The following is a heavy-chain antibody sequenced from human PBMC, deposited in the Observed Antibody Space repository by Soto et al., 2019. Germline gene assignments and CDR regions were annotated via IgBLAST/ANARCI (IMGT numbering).Heavy chain of an antibody. V-gene: IGHV3-33*01. CDR2: IWYDGSNK. CDR1: GFSFNNLG. Sequence: GGSLRLSCVASGFSFNNLGMHWVRQAPGKGLEWVAVIWYDGSNKYYADSVKGRFTISRDNSKNTLYLQMSSLRAEDTAVYFCARDPSHGSGSYLDYWGQGALVTVSS. D-gene: IGHD3-10*01. J-gene: IGHJ4*02. CDR3: ARDPSHGSGSYLDY.